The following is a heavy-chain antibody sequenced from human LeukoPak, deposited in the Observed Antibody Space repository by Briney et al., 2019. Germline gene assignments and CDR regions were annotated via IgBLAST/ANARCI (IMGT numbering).Heavy chain of an antibody. Sequence: GGSLRLSCAASGFTFSSYSMTSGRQAPGKGLEWVSSISSSSSYIYYADSVKGRFTISRDNAKNSLYLQMNSLRAEDTAVYYCARGVGATKLDYWGQGTLVTVSS. J-gene: IGHJ4*02. V-gene: IGHV3-21*01. D-gene: IGHD1-26*01. CDR3: ARGVGATKLDY. CDR1: GFTFSSYS. CDR2: ISSSSSYI.